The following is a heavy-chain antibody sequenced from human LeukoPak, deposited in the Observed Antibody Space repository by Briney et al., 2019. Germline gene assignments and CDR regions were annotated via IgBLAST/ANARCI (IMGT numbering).Heavy chain of an antibody. CDR2: IYPGDSDT. CDR1: GYSFTSYW. V-gene: IGHV5-51*01. CDR3: ATTSSTSPTHYYGMDV. D-gene: IGHD2-2*01. Sequence: GESLKISCKGSGYSFTSYWIGWVRQMPGKGLEWMGIIYPGDSDTRYSPSFQGQVTISADKSISTAYLQWSSLKASDTAMYYCATTSSTSPTHYYGMDVWGQGTTVTVSS. J-gene: IGHJ6*02.